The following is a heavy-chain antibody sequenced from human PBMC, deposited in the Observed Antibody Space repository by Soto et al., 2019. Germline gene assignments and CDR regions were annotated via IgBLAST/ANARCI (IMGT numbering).Heavy chain of an antibody. CDR3: TKGRYQEWFLSVLAEEY. Sequence: PGGSLTLSCTSSGFTFENYAMSWVRQLRGKVLLFVSFFIGAVITTFFAYSLKGRFTFSRDQSKTTIYLKMDSLRFEATAFYYFTKGRYQEWFLSVLAEEYWGLESQVTVSS. J-gene: IGHJ4*02. CDR1: GFTFENYA. V-gene: IGHV3-23*01. CDR2: FIGAVITT. D-gene: IGHD3-3*01.